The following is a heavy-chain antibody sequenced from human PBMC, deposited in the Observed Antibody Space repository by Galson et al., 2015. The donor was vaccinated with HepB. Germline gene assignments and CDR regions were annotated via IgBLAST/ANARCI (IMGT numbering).Heavy chain of an antibody. D-gene: IGHD2-2*01. CDR1: GYTFASYW. V-gene: IGHV5-10-1*01. Sequence: QSGAEVKKPGESLRISCTGSGYTFASYWITWVRQMPGKGLEWMARIDPTDSYTNYSPSFQGYVTISADKSISTAYLQWSSLKASDTAMYYCARQIKAVVPAPDYCEMDVWGQGTTVTVSS. J-gene: IGHJ6*02. CDR3: ARQIKAVVPAPDYCEMDV. CDR2: IDPTDSYT.